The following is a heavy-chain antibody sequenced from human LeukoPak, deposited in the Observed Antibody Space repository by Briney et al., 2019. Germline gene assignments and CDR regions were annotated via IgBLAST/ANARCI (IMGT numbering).Heavy chain of an antibody. CDR2: LSYDGTKK. Sequence: GGSLRLSCAASGFTFNNYPMHWVRQAPGKGLEWVALLSYDGTKKYYADSVKGRFTIFRDNSRNTLFLQMSSLRAEDTAVYHCARSFDVWGQGTMVTVSS. J-gene: IGHJ3*01. CDR3: ARSFDV. V-gene: IGHV3-30*04. CDR1: GFTFNNYP.